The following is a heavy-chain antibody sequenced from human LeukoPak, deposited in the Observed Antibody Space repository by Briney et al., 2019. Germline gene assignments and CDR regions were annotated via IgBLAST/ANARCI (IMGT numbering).Heavy chain of an antibody. CDR1: GFTFSSYA. J-gene: IGHJ4*02. CDR3: ANTEDYYDSSGSTPYYFDY. CDR2: ISGSGGST. D-gene: IGHD3-22*01. V-gene: IGHV3-23*01. Sequence: GGSLRLSCAASGFTFSSYAMSWVRQAPGKGLEWVSAISGSGGSTYYADSVKGRFTSSRDNSKNTLYLQMNSLRAEDTAAYYCANTEDYYDSSGSTPYYFDYWGQGTLVTVSS.